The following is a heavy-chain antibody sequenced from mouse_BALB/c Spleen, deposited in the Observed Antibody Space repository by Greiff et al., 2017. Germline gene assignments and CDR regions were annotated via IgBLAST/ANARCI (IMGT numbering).Heavy chain of an antibody. D-gene: IGHD2-1*01. CDR1: GYTFTDYN. CDR3: ARGGGNYEAWFAD. Sequence: VQLKQSGPELVKPGASVKISCKASGYTFTDYNMHWVKQSHGKSLEWIGYIYPYNGGTGYNQKFKSKATLTVDNSSSTAYMELRSLTSEDSAVYYGARGGGNYEAWFADWGQGTRVTVSA. CDR2: IYPYNGGT. V-gene: IGHV1S29*02. J-gene: IGHJ3*01.